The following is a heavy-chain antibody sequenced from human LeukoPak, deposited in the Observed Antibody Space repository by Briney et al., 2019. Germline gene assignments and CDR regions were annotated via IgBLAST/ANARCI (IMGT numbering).Heavy chain of an antibody. V-gene: IGHV1-18*04. CDR2: ISAYNGNT. CDR3: ARDGSRSRRGDDAFDI. CDR1: GYTFTSYY. D-gene: IGHD3-10*01. J-gene: IGHJ3*02. Sequence: ASVKVSCKASGYTFTSYYMHWVRQAPGQGLEWMGWISAYNGNTELAQKFQGRVTLATDASTSTAYVELRSLTSDDTAVYFCARDGSRSRRGDDAFDIWGQGTMVTVSS.